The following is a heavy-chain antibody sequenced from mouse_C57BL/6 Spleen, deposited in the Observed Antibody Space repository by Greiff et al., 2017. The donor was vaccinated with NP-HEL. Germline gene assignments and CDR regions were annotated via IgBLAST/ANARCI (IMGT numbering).Heavy chain of an antibody. V-gene: IGHV2-5*01. Sequence: VQLQQSGPGLVQPSQSLSITCTVSGFSLTSYGVHWVRQSPGKGLEWLGVIWRGGSTDYNAAFMSRLSITKDNSKSQVFFKMNSLQADDTAIYYCAKRNYYGSYAMDYWGQGTSVTVSS. CDR1: GFSLTSYG. CDR2: IWRGGST. D-gene: IGHD1-1*01. CDR3: AKRNYYGSYAMDY. J-gene: IGHJ4*01.